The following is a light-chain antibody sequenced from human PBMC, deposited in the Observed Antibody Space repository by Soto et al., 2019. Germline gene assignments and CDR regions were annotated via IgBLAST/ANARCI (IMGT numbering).Light chain of an antibody. CDR1: QSISSW. V-gene: IGKV1-5*03. Sequence: DIQMTQSPSTLSASVGDRVTITCRASQSISSWLAWYQQKPGKAPKVLIYKASSLESGVPSRFSGSGSETEFTLTISSLQPDDFATYYCQQYHNYYTFGQGTKLEIK. CDR2: KAS. J-gene: IGKJ2*01. CDR3: QQYHNYYT.